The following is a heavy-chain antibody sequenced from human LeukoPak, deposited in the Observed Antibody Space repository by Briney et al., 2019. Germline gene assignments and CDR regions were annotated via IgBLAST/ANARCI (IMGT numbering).Heavy chain of an antibody. Sequence: ASVTVSCKASGYTFTSYYMHWVRQAPGQGLEWMGGIIPIFGTANYAQKFQGRVTITADESTSTAYMELSSLRSEDTAVYYCARAPFGGVIVTENYYFDYWGQGTLVTVSS. CDR2: IIPIFGTA. J-gene: IGHJ4*02. CDR3: ARAPFGGVIVTENYYFDY. CDR1: GYTFTSYY. D-gene: IGHD3-16*02. V-gene: IGHV1-69*13.